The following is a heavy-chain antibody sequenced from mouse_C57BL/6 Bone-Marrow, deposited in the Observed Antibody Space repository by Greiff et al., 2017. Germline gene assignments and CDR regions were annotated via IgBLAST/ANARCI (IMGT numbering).Heavy chain of an antibody. CDR3: ARRVLGFAY. Sequence: VQLQQSGAELARPGASVKLSCKASGYTFTSYGISWVKQRTGQGLEWIGEIYPRSGNTYYNEKFKGKATLTADKSSSTAYMELRSLTSEDSAVYFCARRVLGFAYWGQGTLVTVSA. V-gene: IGHV1-81*01. CDR1: GYTFTSYG. J-gene: IGHJ3*01. CDR2: IYPRSGNT. D-gene: IGHD6-2*01.